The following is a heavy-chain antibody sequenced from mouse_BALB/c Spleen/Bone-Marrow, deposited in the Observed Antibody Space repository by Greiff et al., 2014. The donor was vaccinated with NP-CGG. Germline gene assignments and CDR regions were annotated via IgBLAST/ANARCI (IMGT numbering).Heavy chain of an antibody. CDR1: GYTFTDYN. D-gene: IGHD2-10*02. CDR3: ARSYGNWYFDV. J-gene: IGHJ1*01. Sequence: EVKLEESGPELVKPGASVKISCKASGYTFTDYNMHWVKQSHGKSLEWIGYIYPYNGGTGYNQKFKSKATLTVDNSSSTAYMELRSPTSEDSAVYYCARSYGNWYFDVWGAGTTVTVSS. CDR2: IYPYNGGT. V-gene: IGHV1S29*02.